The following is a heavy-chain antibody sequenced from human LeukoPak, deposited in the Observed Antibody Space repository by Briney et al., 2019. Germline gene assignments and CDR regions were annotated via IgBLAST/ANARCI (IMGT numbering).Heavy chain of an antibody. J-gene: IGHJ3*02. CDR3: ARDPRYGGNGGAFDI. CDR2: ISADNGDT. V-gene: IGHV1-18*01. D-gene: IGHD4-23*01. CDR1: GYTFTNYG. Sequence: GASVKVSFKASGYTFTNYGISWVRQAPGQGLEWMGWISADNGDTHYAQKLQGRVTMTTDTSTSTAYMELRSLTSDDTAMYYCARDPRYGGNGGAFDIWGQGTMVTVSS.